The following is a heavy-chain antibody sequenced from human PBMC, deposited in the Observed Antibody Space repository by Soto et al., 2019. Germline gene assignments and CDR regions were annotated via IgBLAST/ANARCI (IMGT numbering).Heavy chain of an antibody. J-gene: IGHJ4*02. CDR3: ARVSVKPYDFWSGYSYYFDY. V-gene: IGHV3-7*05. Sequence: GGSLRLSCAASGFTFSSYWMSWVRQAPGKGLEWVANIKQDGSEKYYVDSVKGRFTISRDNAKNSLYLQMNSLRAEDTAVYYWARVSVKPYDFWSGYSYYFDYWGQGTLVTVSS. CDR1: GFTFSSYW. CDR2: IKQDGSEK. D-gene: IGHD3-3*01.